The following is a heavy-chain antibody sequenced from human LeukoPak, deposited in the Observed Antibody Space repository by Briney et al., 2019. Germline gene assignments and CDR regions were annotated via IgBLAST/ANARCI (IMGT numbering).Heavy chain of an antibody. V-gene: IGHV4-59*01. D-gene: IGHD3-22*01. J-gene: IGHJ4*02. CDR1: GGSISSYY. CDR2: IYYSGST. Sequence: PSETLSLTCTVSGGSISSYYWSWIRQPPGKGLEWIGYIYYSGSTNYSPSLKSRVTISVDMSKNQFSLKLTSVTAADTAVYYCARDDSNYYDSSGFDYWGQGTLVTVSS. CDR3: ARDDSNYYDSSGFDY.